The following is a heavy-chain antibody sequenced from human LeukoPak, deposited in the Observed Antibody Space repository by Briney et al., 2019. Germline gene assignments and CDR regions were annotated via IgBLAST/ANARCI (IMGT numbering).Heavy chain of an antibody. D-gene: IGHD6-13*01. CDR2: IYSGGRT. CDR1: GFTISRNY. J-gene: IGHJ4*02. CDR3: ARAGPSSSWHQFDY. V-gene: IGHV3-66*01. Sequence: PSGSLRLSCAASGFTISRNYMSWVRQAQGQGLEWVSVIYSGGRTYYADSVKGRFTISRDNSKNTLYLQMNRLRAEDTAVYYCARAGPSSSWHQFDYWGQGTLVTVSS.